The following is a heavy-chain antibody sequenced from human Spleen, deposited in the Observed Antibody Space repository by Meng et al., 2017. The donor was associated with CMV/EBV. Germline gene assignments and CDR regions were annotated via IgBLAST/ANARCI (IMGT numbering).Heavy chain of an antibody. CDR2: IKQDGSER. J-gene: IGHJ4*02. CDR1: GFTFSSYW. V-gene: IGHV3-7*01. Sequence: GESLKSSCAASGFTFSSYWISWVRQAPGKGLEWVANIKQDGSERYYVDSVKGRFTISRDNAKNSLYLQMNSLRAEDTAVYYCARTSFQGLAGYQLLNYWGQGTLVTVSS. CDR3: ARTSFQGLAGYQLLNY. D-gene: IGHD2-2*01.